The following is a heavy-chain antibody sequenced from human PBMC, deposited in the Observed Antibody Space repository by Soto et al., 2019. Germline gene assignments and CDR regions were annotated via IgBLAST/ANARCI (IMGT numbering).Heavy chain of an antibody. J-gene: IGHJ4*02. Sequence: GGSLRLSCAASGFNFTYYDMVWVRQATGKGPEWVSVIGPAGDTYYPDSVKGRFSISREDATNSLYLQMNSLRAGDTAVYFCARAYYYGSGIYFTFGHWGQGTLVTV. CDR1: GFNFTYYD. D-gene: IGHD3-10*01. CDR2: IGPAGDT. CDR3: ARAYYYGSGIYFTFGH. V-gene: IGHV3-13*01.